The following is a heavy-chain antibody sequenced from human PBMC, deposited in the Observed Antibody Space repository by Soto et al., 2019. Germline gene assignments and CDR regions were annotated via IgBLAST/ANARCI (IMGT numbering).Heavy chain of an antibody. CDR2: IYPGDSDT. CDR3: ARLVFIRIWDYSNYIDY. D-gene: IGHD4-4*01. CDR1: GYSFTGYW. Sequence: GESLKISCKGSGYSFTGYWIGWVRQMPGKGLEWMGIIYPGDSDTRYSPSFQGQVTISADKSISTAYLQWSSLKASDTAMYYCARLVFIRIWDYSNYIDYWGQGTLVTVSS. V-gene: IGHV5-51*01. J-gene: IGHJ4*02.